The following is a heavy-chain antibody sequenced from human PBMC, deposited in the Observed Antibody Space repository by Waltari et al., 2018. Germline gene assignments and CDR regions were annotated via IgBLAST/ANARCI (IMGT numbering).Heavy chain of an antibody. J-gene: IGHJ4*02. CDR3: ARAVVAAFDY. D-gene: IGHD2-15*01. Sequence: QVQLQESGPGLVKPSQTLSLTCTVSGGSIRSGRYYWSWIRQPAGKGLEWIGRIYTSGSTNYNPSLKSRVTISVDTSKNQFSLKLSSVTAADTAVYYCARAVVAAFDYWGQGTLVTVSS. CDR1: GGSIRSGRYY. CDR2: IYTSGST. V-gene: IGHV4-61*02.